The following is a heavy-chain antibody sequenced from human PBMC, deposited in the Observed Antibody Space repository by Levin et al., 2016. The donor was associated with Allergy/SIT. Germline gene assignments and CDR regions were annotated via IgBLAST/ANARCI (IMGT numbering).Heavy chain of an antibody. CDR3: ARDYVYLAAPWAFDI. CDR1: GYTFTSYG. J-gene: IGHJ3*02. V-gene: IGHV1-18*04. D-gene: IGHD2-8*01. Sequence: ASVKVSCKASGYTFTSYGISWVRQAPGQGLEWMGWISAYNGNTNYAQKLQGRVTMTTDTSTSTAYMELRSLRSDDTAVYYCARDYVYLAAPWAFDIWGQGTMVTVSS. CDR2: ISAYNGNT.